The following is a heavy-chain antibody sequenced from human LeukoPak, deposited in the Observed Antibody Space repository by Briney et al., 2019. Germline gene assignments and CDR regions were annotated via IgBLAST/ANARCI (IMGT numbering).Heavy chain of an antibody. CDR1: GFTFSSYG. Sequence: GGYLRLSCAASGFTFSSYGMHWVRQAPGKGLEWVAVISYDGSNKYYADSVKGRFTISRDNSKNTLYLQMNSLRAEDTAVYYCAKLPMIVVLGGSIGRDAFDIWGQGTMVTVSS. V-gene: IGHV3-30*18. J-gene: IGHJ3*02. CDR2: ISYDGSNK. D-gene: IGHD3-22*01. CDR3: AKLPMIVVLGGSIGRDAFDI.